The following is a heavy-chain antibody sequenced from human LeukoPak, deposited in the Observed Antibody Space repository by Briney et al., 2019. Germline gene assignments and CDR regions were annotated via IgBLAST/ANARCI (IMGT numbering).Heavy chain of an antibody. V-gene: IGHV3-23*01. CDR3: AKDRYGSGSYYKCYFDY. Sequence: GGSLRLSCAASGFTFSSYAMSWVRQAPGKGLEWVSAISVSGASTYYADSVKGRFTISRDNSKNTLYLQMNALRAEDTAVYYCAKDRYGSGSYYKCYFDYWGQGTLVTVSS. CDR2: ISVSGAST. CDR1: GFTFSSYA. D-gene: IGHD3-10*01. J-gene: IGHJ4*02.